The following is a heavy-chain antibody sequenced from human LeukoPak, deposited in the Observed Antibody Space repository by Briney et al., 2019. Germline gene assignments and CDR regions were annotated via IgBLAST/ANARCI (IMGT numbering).Heavy chain of an antibody. V-gene: IGHV3-33*06. CDR2: IWYDGSNK. CDR1: GFTFSSYG. J-gene: IGHJ6*03. CDR3: AKDGYSSSWHLYYYYMDV. D-gene: IGHD6-13*01. Sequence: GGSLRLSCAASGFTFSSYGMHWVRQAPGKGLEWVAVIWYDGSNKYYADSVKGRFTISRDNSKNTLYLQMNSLRAEDTAVYYCAKDGYSSSWHLYYYYMDVWGKGTTVTVSS.